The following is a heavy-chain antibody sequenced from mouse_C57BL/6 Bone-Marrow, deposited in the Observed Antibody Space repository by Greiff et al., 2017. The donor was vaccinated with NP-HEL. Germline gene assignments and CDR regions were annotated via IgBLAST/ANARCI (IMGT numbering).Heavy chain of an antibody. D-gene: IGHD2-4*01. CDR3: ARDPGGLRAWFAY. CDR1: GYSITSGYY. V-gene: IGHV3-6*01. Sequence: EVQRQQSGPGLVKPSQSLSLTCSVTGYSITSGYYWNCLRQPPGNKLEWMGYISYDGSNNTYPSLKNRISITRDTSKNQFFLKLNSVTTEDTATYYCARDPGGLRAWFAYWGQGTLVTVSA. J-gene: IGHJ3*01. CDR2: ISYDGSN.